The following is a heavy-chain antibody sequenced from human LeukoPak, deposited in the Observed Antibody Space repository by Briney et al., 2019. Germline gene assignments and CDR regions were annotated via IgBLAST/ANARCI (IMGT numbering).Heavy chain of an antibody. Sequence: SETLSLTCTVSGGSISSGGYYWSWLRQHPGQGLEWIGYIYYSGSTYYNPSLKSRVTISVDTSKNQFSPKLSSVTAADTAVYYCARGAVPATAILGYWGQGTLVTVSS. J-gene: IGHJ4*02. V-gene: IGHV4-31*03. D-gene: IGHD2-2*02. CDR2: IYYSGST. CDR3: ARGAVPATAILGY. CDR1: GGSISSGGYY.